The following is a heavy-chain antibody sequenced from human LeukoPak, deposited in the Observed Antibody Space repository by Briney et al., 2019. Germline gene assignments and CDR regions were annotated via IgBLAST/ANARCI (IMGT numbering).Heavy chain of an antibody. J-gene: IGHJ4*02. D-gene: IGHD3-22*01. V-gene: IGHV5-51*01. CDR2: IYPGDSET. CDR1: GYRFTNYW. CDR3: ARPEGDYDSSGYYDY. Sequence: GESLKISCKGSGYRFTNYWIGWVRQMPGKGLEWMGIIYPGDSETRYSPSFQGQVTISADKSISTAYLQWSSLKASDTAMYYCARPEGDYDSSGYYDYWGQGTLVTVSS.